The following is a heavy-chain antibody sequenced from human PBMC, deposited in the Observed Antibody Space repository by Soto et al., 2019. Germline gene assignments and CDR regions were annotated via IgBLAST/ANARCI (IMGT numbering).Heavy chain of an antibody. CDR2: IYPGDSDT. V-gene: IGHV5-51*01. Sequence: PGESLKISCKGSGYSFTSYWIGWVRQMPGKGLEWMGIIYPGDSDTRYSPSFQGQVTISADKSIGTAYLQWSSLKASDTAMYYCARIGYYDSRHYGMDVWGQGTTVTVSS. CDR1: GYSFTSYW. J-gene: IGHJ6*02. D-gene: IGHD3-22*01. CDR3: ARIGYYDSRHYGMDV.